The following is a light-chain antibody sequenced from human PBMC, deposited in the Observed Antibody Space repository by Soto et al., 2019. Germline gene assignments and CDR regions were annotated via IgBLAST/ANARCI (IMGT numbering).Light chain of an antibody. V-gene: IGLV2-14*01. CDR2: DVS. CDR1: SSDVGGYNY. J-gene: IGLJ2*01. Sequence: QSALTQPASVSGSPGQSITISCTGTSSDVGGYNYVSWYQQHPGKAPKLMIYDVSNRPSGVSNRFSGSKSGNTASLTISGLQDEDEDDYCCSSDTSSSTVFGGGTKLTVL. CDR3: SSDTSSSTV.